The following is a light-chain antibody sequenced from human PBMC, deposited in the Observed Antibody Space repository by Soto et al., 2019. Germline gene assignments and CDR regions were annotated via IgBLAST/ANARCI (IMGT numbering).Light chain of an antibody. CDR2: DVS. CDR3: QQYGGSPRT. V-gene: IGKV3-20*01. Sequence: EIVLTQSPGTLSLSPGERATLSCRASQRVGGSYVAWYQQKPGQAPRLLMYDVSSRAAGIADRFSGSGSGTDFTLTISRLEPEDFAVYYCQQYGGSPRTFGQGTKVEIK. CDR1: QRVGGSY. J-gene: IGKJ1*01.